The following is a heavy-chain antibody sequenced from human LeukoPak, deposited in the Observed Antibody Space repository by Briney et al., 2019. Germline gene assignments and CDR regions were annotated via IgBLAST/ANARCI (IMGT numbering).Heavy chain of an antibody. D-gene: IGHD5-12*01. CDR1: GFTFETYA. Sequence: GGPLRLSCAGSGFTFETYAMTWVRKAPGKGLEWVSVIGPSGAVTHYAESVKGRFTISRDNSKNTLYLQMNSLRVEDTAIYFCAKYATGYAPNFDYWGQGTLVTVSS. CDR3: AKYATGYAPNFDY. V-gene: IGHV3-23*01. J-gene: IGHJ4*02. CDR2: IGPSGAVT.